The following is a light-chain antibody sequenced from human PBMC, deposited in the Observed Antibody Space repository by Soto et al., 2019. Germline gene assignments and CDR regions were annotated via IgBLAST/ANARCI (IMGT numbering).Light chain of an antibody. Sequence: QSVLTQPPSVSGAPGQRVTISCTGSSSNIGAHYDVHWYQQLPGTAPKLLIYGNSNRPSGVPDRFSGSKSGTSASLAITGLQAEDEADYYCQSYDNSLSGYVFGTGTKVTV. V-gene: IGLV1-40*01. CDR2: GNS. CDR3: QSYDNSLSGYV. J-gene: IGLJ1*01. CDR1: SSNIGAHYD.